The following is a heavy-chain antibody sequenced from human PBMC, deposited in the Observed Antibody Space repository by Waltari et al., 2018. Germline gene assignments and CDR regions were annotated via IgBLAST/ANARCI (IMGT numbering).Heavy chain of an antibody. CDR3: ARYSSSSGWFDP. D-gene: IGHD6-6*01. V-gene: IGHV4-39*07. CDR2: VYYSGST. Sequence: QLQLQESGPGLVKPSETLSLTCTVSVGSISNSNYYWGWIRQPPGKGLEWIGSVYYSGSTVYNTSLRSRLTISVDTSKNQFSLRLDSVTAADKAVYYCARYSSSSGWFDPWGQGTLVTVSS. J-gene: IGHJ5*02. CDR1: VGSISNSNYY.